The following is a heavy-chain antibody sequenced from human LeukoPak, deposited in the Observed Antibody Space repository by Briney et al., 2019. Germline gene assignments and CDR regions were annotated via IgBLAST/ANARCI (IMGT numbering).Heavy chain of an antibody. CDR1: GSSVSTSGHY. J-gene: IGHJ5*02. Sequence: SQTLSLTCTVSGSSVSTSGHYWSWIRQPPGKGLEWIGYVYQTGITYYNPSLKSRVAISIDTTKNQFSLDLTSVTAADTAVYYCASFVVVPAANAIRMYWFDPWGQGTLVTVSS. CDR2: VYQTGIT. V-gene: IGHV4-30-2*01. D-gene: IGHD2-2*01. CDR3: ASFVVVPAANAIRMYWFDP.